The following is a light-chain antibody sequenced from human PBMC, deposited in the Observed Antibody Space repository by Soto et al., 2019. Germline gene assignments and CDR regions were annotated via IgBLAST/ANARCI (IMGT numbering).Light chain of an antibody. Sequence: QSALTQPASVSASPGQSITISCTGTSSDIGDYKYVSWYQQYPGKAPKLIIYDVSNRPSGVSNRFSGSKSGNTASLTIFGLQAEDEADYYCSSSAGTSTPDVVFGGGTKLTVL. J-gene: IGLJ2*01. CDR2: DVS. V-gene: IGLV2-14*01. CDR3: SSSAGTSTPDVV. CDR1: SSDIGDYKY.